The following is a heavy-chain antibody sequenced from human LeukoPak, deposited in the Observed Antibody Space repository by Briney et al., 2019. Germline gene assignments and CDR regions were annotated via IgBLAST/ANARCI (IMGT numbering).Heavy chain of an antibody. CDR3: ARTIAVAGTWVKYFDY. J-gene: IGHJ4*02. CDR1: GGSISSYY. D-gene: IGHD6-19*01. Sequence: SETLSLTCTVSGGSISSYYWSWIRQPPGKGLEWIGYIYYSGSTNYNPSLKSRVTISVGTSKNQFSLKLSSVTAADTAVYYCARTIAVAGTWVKYFDYWGQGTLVTVSS. CDR2: IYYSGST. V-gene: IGHV4-59*01.